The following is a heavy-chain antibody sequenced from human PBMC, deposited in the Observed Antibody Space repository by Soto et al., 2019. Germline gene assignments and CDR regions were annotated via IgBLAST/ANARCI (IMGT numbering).Heavy chain of an antibody. V-gene: IGHV4-31*03. Sequence: QVHLQESGPGLVKPSQTLSLTCTVSGGSFTSSAYYWSWIRQLPGKGLEWIGDIFHTGTTNYNPSLKSRVTIPIERSDNQLSLELRAVTAADTAVYHCARLLRTTFVTFDIWGQGTMVAVSS. J-gene: IGHJ3*02. CDR1: GGSFTSSAYY. CDR3: ARLLRTTFVTFDI. D-gene: IGHD2-21*01. CDR2: IFHTGTT.